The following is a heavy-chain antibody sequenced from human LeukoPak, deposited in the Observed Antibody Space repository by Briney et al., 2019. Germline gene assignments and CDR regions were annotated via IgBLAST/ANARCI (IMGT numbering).Heavy chain of an antibody. CDR3: VREGRFWSGSNDYYYYMDV. CDR1: GFTFRDYW. J-gene: IGHJ6*03. Sequence: PGGSLRLSCAASGFTFRDYWMHWVRQAPGKGLVWVSRLNSVGTSASYADSVKGRFTISRDNAKNTLYLQMNSLRAEGTAVYYCVREGRFWSGSNDYYYYMDVWGKGTTVTVSS. CDR2: LNSVGTSA. D-gene: IGHD3-3*01. V-gene: IGHV3-74*01.